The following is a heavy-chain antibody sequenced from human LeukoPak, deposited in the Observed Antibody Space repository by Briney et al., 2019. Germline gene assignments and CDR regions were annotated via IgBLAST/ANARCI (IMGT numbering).Heavy chain of an antibody. Sequence: QSGGSLRLSCAASGFTFSDYYMSWIRQAPGKGLEWVSYISSSGSTIYYADSVKGRFTISRDNAKNSLYLQMNSLRAEDTAVYYCARVLRSGGSADPWGQGTLVTVSS. CDR3: ARVLRSGGSADP. D-gene: IGHD2-15*01. V-gene: IGHV3-11*01. J-gene: IGHJ5*02. CDR1: GFTFSDYY. CDR2: ISSSGSTI.